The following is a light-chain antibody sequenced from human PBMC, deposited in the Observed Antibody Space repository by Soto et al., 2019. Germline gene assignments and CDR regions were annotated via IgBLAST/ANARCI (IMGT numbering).Light chain of an antibody. V-gene: IGKV1-6*01. CDR2: AAS. CDR1: QSISTY. Sequence: IQMTQSPSSLSASVGDRVTITCRASQSISTYLNWYQQKPGKAPKFLIYAASSLQSGVPSRFSGSGSGTDFTLTISSLQPEDFATYYCLQDYNYQWTFGQGTKVDIK. J-gene: IGKJ1*01. CDR3: LQDYNYQWT.